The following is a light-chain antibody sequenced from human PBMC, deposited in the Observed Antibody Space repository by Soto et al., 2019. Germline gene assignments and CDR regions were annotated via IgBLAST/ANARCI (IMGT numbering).Light chain of an antibody. Sequence: EIVMTQSPATLLLYKGETATLSCRASQSVRKNLAWYQQKPGQAPRLLIYGTSNRATGIPDRISGSRSGTEFTLTISSLQSEDFGVYYCQQFEDWPTFGQGTKVDIK. J-gene: IGKJ1*01. CDR3: QQFEDWPT. CDR2: GTS. CDR1: QSVRKN. V-gene: IGKV3-15*01.